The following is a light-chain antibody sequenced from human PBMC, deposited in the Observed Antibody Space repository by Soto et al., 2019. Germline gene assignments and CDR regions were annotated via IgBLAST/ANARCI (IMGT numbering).Light chain of an antibody. CDR3: FSYADSNNFV. CDR1: SRDVGGSMY. J-gene: IGLJ1*01. CDR2: EVN. Sequence: QSALTQPPSASGSPGQSVSISCSGGSRDVGGSMYVSWYQVKPGKTPKLNIYEVNRLPEGAAYRFSGSRSGNQASLTVSGLQAEDEGDYYCFSYADSNNFVFGSGTKVTVL. V-gene: IGLV2-8*01.